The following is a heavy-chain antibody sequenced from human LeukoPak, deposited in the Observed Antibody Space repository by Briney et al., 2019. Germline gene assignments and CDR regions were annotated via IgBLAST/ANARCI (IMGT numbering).Heavy chain of an antibody. CDR1: GGSISSGSYY. J-gene: IGHJ4*02. Sequence: SETLSLTCTVSGGSISSGSYYWSWIQQPAGKGLEWIGRIYTSGSTNYNPSLKSRVTISVDTSKNQFSLKLSSVTAADTAVYYCAREEVGAVDYWGQGTLVTVSS. V-gene: IGHV4-61*02. CDR2: IYTSGST. CDR3: AREEVGAVDY. D-gene: IGHD1-26*01.